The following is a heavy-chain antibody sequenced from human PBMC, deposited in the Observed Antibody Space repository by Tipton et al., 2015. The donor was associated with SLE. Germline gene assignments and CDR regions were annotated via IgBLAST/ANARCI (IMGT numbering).Heavy chain of an antibody. D-gene: IGHD2-2*01. CDR3: ARTLLPASLGAFDI. CDR2: IYFTGST. J-gene: IGHJ3*02. Sequence: LRLSCTVSGGSISSHYWSWIRQPPGKGLEWIGYIYFTGSTTYNPSLKSRVTISVDTSKKQVSLNLSSVTTADTAVYYCARTLLPASLGAFDIWGQGTVVTVSS. V-gene: IGHV4-59*11. CDR1: GGSISSHY.